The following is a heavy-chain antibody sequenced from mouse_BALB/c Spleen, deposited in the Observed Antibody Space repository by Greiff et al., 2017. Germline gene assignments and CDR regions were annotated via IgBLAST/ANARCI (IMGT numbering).Heavy chain of an antibody. CDR3: ARMEYYRYDEGAWFAY. D-gene: IGHD2-14*01. CDR1: GFNIKDTY. Sequence: VQLQQSGAELVKPGASVKLSCTASGFNIKDTYMHWVKQRPEQGLEWIGRIDPANGNTKYDPKFQGKATITADTSSNTAYLQLSSLTSEDTAVYYCARMEYYRYDEGAWFAYWGQGTLVTVSA. J-gene: IGHJ3*01. V-gene: IGHV14-3*02. CDR2: IDPANGNT.